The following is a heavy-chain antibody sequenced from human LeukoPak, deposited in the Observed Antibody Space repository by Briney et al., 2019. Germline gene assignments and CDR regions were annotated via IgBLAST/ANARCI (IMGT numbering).Heavy chain of an antibody. CDR1: GGSFSGYY. D-gene: IGHD3-22*01. CDR3: ARRETYYYDSSGHMVFDY. J-gene: IGHJ4*02. CDR2: IDHSGST. V-gene: IGHV4-34*01. Sequence: PSETLSLTCAVYGGSFSGYYWSWIRQPPGKGLEWIGEIDHSGSTNYNPSLKSRVTISVDTSKNQFSLKLSSVTAADTAVYYCARRETYYYDSSGHMVFDYWGQGTLVTVSS.